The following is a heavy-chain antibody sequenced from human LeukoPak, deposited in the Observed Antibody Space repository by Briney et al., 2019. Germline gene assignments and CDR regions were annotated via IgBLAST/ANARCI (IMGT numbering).Heavy chain of an antibody. CDR3: AGGGGYLIEK. CDR2: IKQDGSEK. J-gene: IGHJ4*02. CDR1: GFNFGGHW. Sequence: GGSLRLSCVASGFNFGGHWMNWVRQAPGKGLEWVANIKQDGSEKFYVDSVGGRFTISRDNAKNSLYLQMDSLSADDTALYYCAGGGGYLIEKWGQGTPVTVSS. V-gene: IGHV3-7*03. D-gene: IGHD2-15*01.